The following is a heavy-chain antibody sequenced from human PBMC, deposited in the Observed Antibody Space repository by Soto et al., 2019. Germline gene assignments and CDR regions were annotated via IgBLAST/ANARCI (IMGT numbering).Heavy chain of an antibody. CDR3: ARIKNYDILTGHYNVGYFDY. V-gene: IGHV4-34*01. J-gene: IGHJ4*02. Sequence: SETLSLTCAVYGGSFSGYYWSWIRQPPGKGLEWIGEINHSGSTNYNPSLKSRVTISVDTSKNQFSLKLSSVTAADTAVYYCARIKNYDILTGHYNVGYFDYWGQGTLVTVSS. D-gene: IGHD3-9*01. CDR2: INHSGST. CDR1: GGSFSGYY.